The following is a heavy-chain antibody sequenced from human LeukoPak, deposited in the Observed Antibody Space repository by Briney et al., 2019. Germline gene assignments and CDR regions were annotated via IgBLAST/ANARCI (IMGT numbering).Heavy chain of an antibody. CDR2: IIPIFGTA. J-gene: IGHJ3*02. V-gene: IGHV1-69*05. CDR3: ARDSGGSSSYSVI. CDR1: GGTFSSYA. Sequence: SVKVSCKASGGTFSSYAISWVRQAPGQGLEWMGGIIPIFGTANYAQKFQGRVTMTRDTSTSTVYMELSSLRSDDTAVYYCARDSGGSSSYSVIWGQGTMVTVSS. D-gene: IGHD6-13*01.